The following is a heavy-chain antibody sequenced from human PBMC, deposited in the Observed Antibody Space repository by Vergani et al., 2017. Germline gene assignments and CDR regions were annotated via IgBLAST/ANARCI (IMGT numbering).Heavy chain of an antibody. J-gene: IGHJ4*02. V-gene: IGHV4-59*01. CDR3: ARDPRYYYGSGSPSFDY. Sequence: QVQLQESGPGLVKPSETLSLTCTVSGGSISSYYWSWIRQPPGKGLEWIGYIYYSGSTHYNPSLKSRVTISVDTSKNQFSLKLSSVTAADPAVYYCARDPRYYYGSGSPSFDYWGQGTLVTVSS. CDR1: GGSISSYY. CDR2: IYYSGST. D-gene: IGHD3-10*01.